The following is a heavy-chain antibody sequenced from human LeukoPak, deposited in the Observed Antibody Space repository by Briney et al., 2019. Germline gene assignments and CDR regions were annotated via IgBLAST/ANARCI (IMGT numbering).Heavy chain of an antibody. Sequence: PGGSLRLSXAASGFTFSSYAMSWVRQAPGKGPEWVSAISGSGGSTYYADSVKGRFTISRDNSKNTLYLQMNSLRAEDTAVYYCAKVAQRYCSSTSCYMYSDYWGQGTLVTVSS. CDR1: GFTFSSYA. CDR2: ISGSGGST. CDR3: AKVAQRYCSSTSCYMYSDY. D-gene: IGHD2-2*02. J-gene: IGHJ4*02. V-gene: IGHV3-23*01.